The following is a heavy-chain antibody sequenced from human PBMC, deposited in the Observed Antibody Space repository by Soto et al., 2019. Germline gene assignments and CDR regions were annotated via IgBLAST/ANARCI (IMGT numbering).Heavy chain of an antibody. CDR2: ISHDGNSK. Sequence: QVQLVESGGGVVQPGRSLRLSCAVSGFSFSACAMQWVRQAPGKGLESVAVISHDGNSKDYADSVKSRFTISRDNSENTLYLQKNSLRGEDTAVYYCAKSAHDHYFDWLSPYYWGQGILVTVSS. V-gene: IGHV3-30*18. CDR3: AKSAHDHYFDWLSPYY. CDR1: GFSFSACA. D-gene: IGHD3-9*01. J-gene: IGHJ4*02.